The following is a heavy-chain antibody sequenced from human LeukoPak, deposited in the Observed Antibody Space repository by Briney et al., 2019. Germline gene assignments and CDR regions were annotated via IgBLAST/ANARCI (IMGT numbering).Heavy chain of an antibody. CDR2: IYDSGST. CDR3: ARFSPRAMGNYLDF. D-gene: IGHD7-27*01. V-gene: IGHV4-30-2*01. Sequence: SQTLSLTCTVSGGSTSSGGYYWSWIRQPPGKGLEWIGYIYDSGSTYYNPSLKSRVILSLDKSANQFSLNLSSVTAADTAVYYCARFSPRAMGNYLDFWGQGTLVTVSS. J-gene: IGHJ4*02. CDR1: GGSTSSGGYY.